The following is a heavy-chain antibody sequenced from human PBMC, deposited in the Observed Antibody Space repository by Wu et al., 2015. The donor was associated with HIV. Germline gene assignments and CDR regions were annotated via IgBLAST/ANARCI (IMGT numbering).Heavy chain of an antibody. Sequence: VQLFQSGGEVKKPGASVKVACKASGYIFNDFGIHWVRQAPGQGLEWIGWISAQNGNTNYAQKLQGRVTMTTDTSTSTAYMELRSLRSDDTAVYYCARKPYGSGSYYNTLPDYWGQGTLVTVSS. CDR1: GYIFNDFG. D-gene: IGHD3-10*01. CDR3: ARKPYGSGSYYNTLPDY. V-gene: IGHV1-18*01. J-gene: IGHJ4*02. CDR2: ISAQNGNT.